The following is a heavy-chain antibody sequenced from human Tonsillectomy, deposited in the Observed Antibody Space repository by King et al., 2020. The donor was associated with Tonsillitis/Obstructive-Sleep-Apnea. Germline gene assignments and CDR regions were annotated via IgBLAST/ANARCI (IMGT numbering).Heavy chain of an antibody. CDR1: GFTFSSYW. CDR3: AREAWGSLDS. CDR2: IKQDVTEK. D-gene: IGHD3-16*01. Sequence: VQLVESGGDLVQPGGSLRLSCGASGFTFSSYWMSWVRQAPGKGLECVANIKQDVTEKHYVDSVKGRFTISRDNAENSVYLQMNSLRAEDTALYYCAREAWGSLDSWGQGTLVTVSS. J-gene: IGHJ4*02. V-gene: IGHV3-7*03.